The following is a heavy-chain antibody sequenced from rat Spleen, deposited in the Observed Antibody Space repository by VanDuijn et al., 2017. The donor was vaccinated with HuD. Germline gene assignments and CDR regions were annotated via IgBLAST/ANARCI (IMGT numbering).Heavy chain of an antibody. CDR3: ARSVFDY. J-gene: IGHJ2*01. CDR2: ITNTGDNI. Sequence: EVQLVESGGGLVQPGRSMKLSCVASGFTLNNYWMSWIRQAPGKGLEWVASITNTGDNIYYPDSVKGRFTISRDNAQNTLYLQMNSLRSEDTATYYCARSVFDYWGQGVIVTVSS. V-gene: IGHV5-31*01. CDR1: GFTLNNYW.